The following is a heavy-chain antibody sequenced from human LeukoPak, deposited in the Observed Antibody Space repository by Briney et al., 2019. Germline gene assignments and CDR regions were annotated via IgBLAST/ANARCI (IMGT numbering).Heavy chain of an antibody. Sequence: PGGSLRLSCAASGFTVSSNYMSWVRQAPGKGPEWVSVIYSGGSTYYADSVKGRFTISRDNSKNTLYLQVNSLRAEDTAVYYCARKVPYGYYYDSSWYFDLWGRGTLVTVSS. D-gene: IGHD3-22*01. CDR1: GFTVSSNY. CDR3: ARKVPYGYYYDSSWYFDL. CDR2: IYSGGST. J-gene: IGHJ2*01. V-gene: IGHV3-66*01.